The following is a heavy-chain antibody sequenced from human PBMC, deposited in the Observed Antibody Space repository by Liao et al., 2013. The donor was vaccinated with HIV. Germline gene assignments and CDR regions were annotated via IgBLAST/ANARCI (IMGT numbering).Heavy chain of an antibody. CDR1: GGSIGSYY. V-gene: IGHV4-30-4*08. CDR2: IYHTGTT. J-gene: IGHJ4*02. Sequence: VQLQESGPGLVKPSETLSLTCSVSGGSIGSYYWSWIRQPPGKGLEWIGYIYHTGTTYYLPSLKSRSTISVDTSKNQFSLILRSVTAADTALYFCARTHRYYFDSWGQGTLVTVSS. CDR3: ARTHRYYFDS.